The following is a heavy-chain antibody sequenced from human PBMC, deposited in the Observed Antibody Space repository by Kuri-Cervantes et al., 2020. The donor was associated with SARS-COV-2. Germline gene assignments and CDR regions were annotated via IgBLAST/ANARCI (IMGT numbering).Heavy chain of an antibody. CDR2: IYYSGST. Sequence: SETLSLTCTVSGGSISSSSYYWGWIRQPPGKGLEWIGSIYYSGSTYYNPSLKSRVTISVDTSKSQFSLKLSSVTAADTAVYYCASKLSSGWYKGFDPWGQGTLVTVSS. D-gene: IGHD6-19*01. V-gene: IGHV4-39*07. J-gene: IGHJ5*02. CDR1: GGSISSSSYY. CDR3: ASKLSSGWYKGFDP.